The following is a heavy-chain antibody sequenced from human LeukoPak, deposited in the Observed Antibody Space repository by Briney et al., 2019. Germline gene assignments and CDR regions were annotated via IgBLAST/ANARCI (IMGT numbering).Heavy chain of an antibody. CDR3: ARVFIRALYYMAV. V-gene: IGHV4-61*02. CDR1: GGSISSGSYY. D-gene: IGHD3-3*01. CDR2: IYTSGST. Sequence: SQTLSLTCTVSGGSISSGSYYWSWIRKPAGKGLEWIGRIYTSGSTNYNPSLKSRVTISVDTSKNQFSLKLSSVTAADTAVYYCARVFIRALYYMAVWGKGTTVTVSS. J-gene: IGHJ6*03.